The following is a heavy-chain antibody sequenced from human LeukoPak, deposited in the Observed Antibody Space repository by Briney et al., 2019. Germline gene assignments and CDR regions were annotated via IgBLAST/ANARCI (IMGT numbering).Heavy chain of an antibody. CDR3: ARGVWSGEPHYFDY. V-gene: IGHV4-39*07. Sequence: PETPSLTCIVSGGSISITSHYWGWIRHPPGKGLEWIGCIYNSGSTYYNPSLQSRVTISVDTSKNQCSLKLSSVTAADTAVYYCARGVWSGEPHYFDYWGQGTLVTVSS. CDR2: IYNSGST. CDR1: GGSISITSHY. J-gene: IGHJ4*02. D-gene: IGHD3-10*01.